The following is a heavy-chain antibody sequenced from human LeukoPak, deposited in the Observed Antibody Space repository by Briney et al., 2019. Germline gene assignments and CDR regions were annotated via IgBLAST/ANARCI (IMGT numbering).Heavy chain of an antibody. CDR2: ISPNSGGT. Sequence: ASVKVSCKASGYTFTSCGISWVRQAPGQGLEWMGWISPNSGGTNYAQKFQGRVTMTRDTSISTAYMELSRLRSDDTAVYYCARVGIFGVVISVPYFDYWGQGTLVTVSS. V-gene: IGHV1-2*02. CDR3: ARVGIFGVVISVPYFDY. D-gene: IGHD3-3*01. CDR1: GYTFTSCG. J-gene: IGHJ4*02.